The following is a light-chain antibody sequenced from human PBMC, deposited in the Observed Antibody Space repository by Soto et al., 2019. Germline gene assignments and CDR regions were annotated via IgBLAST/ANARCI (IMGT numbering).Light chain of an antibody. CDR1: TSNIGSKT. CDR3: APLDESLPAV. J-gene: IGLJ2*01. V-gene: IGLV1-44*01. Sequence: QSVLTQPPSASGTPGQRVTISCSGSTSNIGSKTVSWYQQLPGSAPSVLIYNNNERPSGVPDRFSGSKSGTSASLAISGLQSEDEADYYCAPLDESLPAVFGGGTKLTVL. CDR2: NNN.